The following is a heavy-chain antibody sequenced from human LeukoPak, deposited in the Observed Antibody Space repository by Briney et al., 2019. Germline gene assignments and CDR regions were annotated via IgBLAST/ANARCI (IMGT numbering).Heavy chain of an antibody. D-gene: IGHD2-15*01. Sequence: ASVKVSCKASGYTFTGYYMHWVRQAPGQGLEWMGWINPNSGGTKYAQKFQGRVTMTSDASISTAYMELSSLRSDDTAVHYCASRPDQHLLYYFDYWGQGALVTVSS. CDR1: GYTFTGYY. CDR2: INPNSGGT. J-gene: IGHJ4*02. V-gene: IGHV1-2*02. CDR3: ASRPDQHLLYYFDY.